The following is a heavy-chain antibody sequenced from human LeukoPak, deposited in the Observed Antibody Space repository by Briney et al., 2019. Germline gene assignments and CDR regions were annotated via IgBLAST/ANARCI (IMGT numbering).Heavy chain of an antibody. CDR1: GGSFSGYY. V-gene: IGHV4-59*01. Sequence: SETLSLTCAVYGGSFSGYYWSWIRQPPGKGLEWIGYIYYSGSTNYNPSLKSRVTISVDTSKNQFSLKLSSVTAADTAVYYCARAVGGNWFDPWGQGTLVTVSS. J-gene: IGHJ5*02. D-gene: IGHD3-16*01. CDR3: ARAVGGNWFDP. CDR2: IYYSGST.